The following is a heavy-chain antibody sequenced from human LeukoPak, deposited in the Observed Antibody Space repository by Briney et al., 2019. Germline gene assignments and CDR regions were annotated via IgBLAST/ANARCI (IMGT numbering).Heavy chain of an antibody. CDR2: IYYSGST. CDR1: GGSITSYY. D-gene: IGHD3-22*01. V-gene: IGHV4-59*01. Sequence: SETLSLTCTVSGGSITSYYWSWIRQPPGKGLEWIGYIYYSGSTNYNPSLKSRVTMSVDTSKNQFSLKLSSVTAADTGVYYCARVDYYDSSGSRSYYFDLWGRGTLVTVSS. J-gene: IGHJ2*01. CDR3: ARVDYYDSSGSRSYYFDL.